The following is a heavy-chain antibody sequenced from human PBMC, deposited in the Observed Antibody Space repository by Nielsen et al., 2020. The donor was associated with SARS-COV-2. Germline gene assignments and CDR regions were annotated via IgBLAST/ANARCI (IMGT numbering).Heavy chain of an antibody. D-gene: IGHD2-2*01. J-gene: IGHJ6*02. Sequence: WVRQAPGQGLEWMGWISAYNGNTNYAQKLQGRVTMTTDTSTSTAYMELRSLRSDDTAVYYCARGTGDTSLDYYYYYGMDVWGQGTTVTVSS. V-gene: IGHV1-18*01. CDR3: ARGTGDTSLDYYYYYGMDV. CDR2: ISAYNGNT.